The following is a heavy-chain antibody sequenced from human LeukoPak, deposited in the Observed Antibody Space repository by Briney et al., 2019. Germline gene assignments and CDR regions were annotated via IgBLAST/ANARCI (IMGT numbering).Heavy chain of an antibody. J-gene: IGHJ4*02. CDR2: ITSSGTHI. CDR3: AKDPTGVLDY. Sequence: GGSLRLSCAASGFTFSSFNMNWVRQAPGKAMEWVSSITSSGTHIFYADSVRGRFTISRDNSKNTLYLQMNSLRAEDTAVYYCAKDPTGVLDYWGQGTLVTVSS. D-gene: IGHD7-27*01. V-gene: IGHV3-21*01. CDR1: GFTFSSFN.